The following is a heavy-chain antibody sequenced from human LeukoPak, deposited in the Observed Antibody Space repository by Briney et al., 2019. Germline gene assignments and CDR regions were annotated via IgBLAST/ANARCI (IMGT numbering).Heavy chain of an antibody. CDR3: ARPECSGGSCYSLS. CDR2: ISSSSSTI. D-gene: IGHD2-15*01. Sequence: PGGSLRLSCAASGFTFSSYSMNWVRQAPGKGVEWVSYISSSSSTIYYADSVKGRFTISRDNAKNSLYLQMNSLRAEDTAVYYCARPECSGGSCYSLSWGQGTLVTVSS. V-gene: IGHV3-48*01. CDR1: GFTFSSYS. J-gene: IGHJ4*02.